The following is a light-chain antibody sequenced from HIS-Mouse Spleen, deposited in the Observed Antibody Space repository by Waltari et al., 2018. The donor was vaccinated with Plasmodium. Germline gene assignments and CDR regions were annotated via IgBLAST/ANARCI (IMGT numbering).Light chain of an antibody. CDR1: ELGGNY. V-gene: IGLV3-1*01. Sequence: SYELTQPPSVSVSPGQTASITCSGDELGGNYACWYQQKPGQSPVLVIYQDSKRPSGIPERFSGANSGNTATLTISGTQAMDEADYYCQAWDSSTVVFGGGTKLTVL. CDR2: QDS. J-gene: IGLJ2*01. CDR3: QAWDSSTVV.